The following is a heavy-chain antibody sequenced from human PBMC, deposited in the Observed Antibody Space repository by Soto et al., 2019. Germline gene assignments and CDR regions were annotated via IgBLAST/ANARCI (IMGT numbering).Heavy chain of an antibody. V-gene: IGHV3-23*01. CDR1: GFTFSSYA. Sequence: GGSLRLSCAASGFTFSSYAMCWVRQAPGKGLEWVSSISVSGDRTYYADSVKGRFTISRDNFRNTLHLQMNSLRAEDTAVYYWAKDGDSITRNKPLDYWGQGALVAVYS. D-gene: IGHD2-2*01. J-gene: IGHJ4*02. CDR3: AKDGDSITRNKPLDY. CDR2: ISVSGDRT.